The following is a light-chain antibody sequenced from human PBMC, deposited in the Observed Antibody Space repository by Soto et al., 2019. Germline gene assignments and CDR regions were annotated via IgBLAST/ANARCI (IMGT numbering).Light chain of an antibody. Sequence: AIQRTQTPASVSASVGARVTITCRASQGINNDLAWYQQKPGKAPKLLIYDGSTLESGVPSRFSGSVSETLFTLTINSLQPEDFGTYFCQQYNSFSGTFGGGTKVDIK. CDR1: QGINND. CDR2: DGS. CDR3: QQYNSFSGT. V-gene: IGKV1-13*02. J-gene: IGKJ4*01.